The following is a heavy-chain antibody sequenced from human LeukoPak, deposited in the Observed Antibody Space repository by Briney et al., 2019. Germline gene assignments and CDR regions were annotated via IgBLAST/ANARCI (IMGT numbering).Heavy chain of an antibody. CDR1: GGSIRSSTYY. CDR2: VYYSGTT. Sequence: ASETLSLTCTVSGGSIRSSTYYWGWIRQPPGKGLEWIGSVYYSGTTYYNPSLKSRVTISVDTSKNQLSLTLTSVSAADTAVYYCARHPHYYYDNSARWGQGTLVTVSS. D-gene: IGHD3-22*01. J-gene: IGHJ4*02. CDR3: ARHPHYYYDNSAR. V-gene: IGHV4-39*01.